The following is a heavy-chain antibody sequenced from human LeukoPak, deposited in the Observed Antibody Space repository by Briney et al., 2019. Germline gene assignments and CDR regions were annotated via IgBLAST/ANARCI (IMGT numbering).Heavy chain of an antibody. V-gene: IGHV3-30*18. CDR3: AKDQARYSGSYQLVDY. J-gene: IGHJ4*02. D-gene: IGHD1-26*01. CDR2: ISYDGSNK. CDR1: GFTFSSYG. Sequence: GRSLRLSCAASGFTFSSYGMHWVRQAPGKGLEWVAVISYDGSNKYYADSVKGRFTISRDNSKNTLYLQVNSLRAEDTAVYYCAKDQARYSGSYQLVDYWGQGTLVTVSS.